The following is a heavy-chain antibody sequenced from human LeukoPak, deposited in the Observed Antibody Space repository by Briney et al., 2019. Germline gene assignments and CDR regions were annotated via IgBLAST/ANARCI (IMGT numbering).Heavy chain of an antibody. CDR1: GFTLSSDW. V-gene: IGHV3-7*01. D-gene: IGHD2-2*01. CDR2: IKKDGIEK. Sequence: GGSLRLSCVVSGFTLSSDWMSWVRQAPGRGLEWVANIKKDGIEKYYVESVKGRFTISRDNAKNSLSLQMNSLRAEDTAVYYCARGRYSSRSGGYYFDIWGQGTLVTVSS. J-gene: IGHJ4*02. CDR3: ARGRYSSRSGGYYFDI.